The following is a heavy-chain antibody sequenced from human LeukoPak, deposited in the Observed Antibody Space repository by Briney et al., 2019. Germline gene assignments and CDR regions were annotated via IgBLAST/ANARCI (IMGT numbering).Heavy chain of an antibody. CDR3: ARDVAVAGTHPEYFQH. D-gene: IGHD6-19*01. Sequence: SETLSLTCTVSGGSISSYYWSWIRQPPGKGLEWIGYIYYSGGTNYNPSLKSRVTISVDTSKNQFSLKLSSVTAADTAVYYCARDVAVAGTHPEYFQHWGQGTLVTVSS. CDR1: GGSISSYY. J-gene: IGHJ1*01. V-gene: IGHV4-59*01. CDR2: IYYSGGT.